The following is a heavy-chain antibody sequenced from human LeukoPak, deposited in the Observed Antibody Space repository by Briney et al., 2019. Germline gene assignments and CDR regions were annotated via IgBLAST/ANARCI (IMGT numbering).Heavy chain of an antibody. D-gene: IGHD2-2*01. Sequence: SETLSLTRAVYGGSFSGYYWSWIRQPPGKGLEWIGEINHSGSTYYNPSLKSRVTISVDTSKNQFSLKLISVTAADTAVYYCARGLVVPDARLWGFEYWGQGTLVTVSS. CDR1: GGSFSGYY. J-gene: IGHJ4*02. V-gene: IGHV4-34*01. CDR3: ARGLVVPDARLWGFEY. CDR2: INHSGST.